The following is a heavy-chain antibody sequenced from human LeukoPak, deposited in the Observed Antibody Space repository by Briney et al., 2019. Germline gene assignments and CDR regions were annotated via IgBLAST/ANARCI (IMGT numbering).Heavy chain of an antibody. CDR1: GYTFTSYD. V-gene: IGHV1-8*03. CDR3: ARVRWSGSTSCLDY. J-gene: IGHJ4*02. D-gene: IGHD2-2*01. CDR2: MNPNSGNT. Sequence: GASVKVSCKASGYTFTSYDINWVRQATGQGLEWMGWMNPNSGNTGYAQKFQGRVTITRNTSISTAYMELSSLRSEDTAVYYCARVRWSGSTSCLDYWGQGTLVTVSS.